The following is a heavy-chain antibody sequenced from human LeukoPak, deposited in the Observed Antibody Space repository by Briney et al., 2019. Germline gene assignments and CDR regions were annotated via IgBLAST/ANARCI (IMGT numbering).Heavy chain of an antibody. D-gene: IGHD6-19*01. CDR2: ISGSGGST. CDR3: AKDRGSGLLHDAFDI. CDR1: GFTFSSYA. Sequence: GGSLRLSCTASGFTFSSYAMSWVRQAPGKGLEWVSAISGSGGSTYYADSVKGRFTISRDNSKNTLYLQMNSLRAEDTAVYYCAKDRGSGLLHDAFDIWGQGTMVTVSS. J-gene: IGHJ3*02. V-gene: IGHV3-23*01.